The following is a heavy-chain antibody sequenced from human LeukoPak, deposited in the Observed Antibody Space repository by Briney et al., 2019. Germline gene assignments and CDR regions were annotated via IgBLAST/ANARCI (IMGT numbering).Heavy chain of an antibody. CDR2: INSDGGGA. CDR3: ARDVPHNWFDT. Sequence: GSLGLSFAASGITFGNNWMHWVRQGPGKGLVWISRINSDGGGAIYADSVKGRFTVSRDNAKNTLYLQMNSLRAEDTAVYYCARDVPHNWFDTWGQGTLVSVSS. V-gene: IGHV3-74*01. J-gene: IGHJ5*02. CDR1: GITFGNNW.